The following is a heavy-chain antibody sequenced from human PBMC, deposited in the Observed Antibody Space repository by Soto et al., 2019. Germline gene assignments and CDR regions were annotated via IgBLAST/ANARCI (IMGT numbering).Heavy chain of an antibody. Sequence: QVHLQQWGAGLLKPSQTLSLSCVVAGGAFNGYYWTWIRQPPGKGLEWIGEINHSGSVDYNPSLKSRVASSIDTSKKQFSLTLTSVTAADTAVYYCARAGAALGRGSIGGFDYWGQGSLVTVSS. D-gene: IGHD3-10*01. J-gene: IGHJ4*02. CDR1: GGAFNGYY. CDR3: ARAGAALGRGSIGGFDY. V-gene: IGHV4-34*02. CDR2: INHSGSV.